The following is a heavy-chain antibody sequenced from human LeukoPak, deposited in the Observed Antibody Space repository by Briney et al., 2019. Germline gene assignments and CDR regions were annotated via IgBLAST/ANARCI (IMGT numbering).Heavy chain of an antibody. Sequence: PGGSLRLSCAASGFTFSSYAMSWVRQAPGKGLEWIGYIYYSGSTNYNPSLKSRVTISVDTSKNQFSLKLSSVTAADTAVYYCARATTVKPHAFDIWGQGTMVTVSS. D-gene: IGHD4-17*01. CDR1: GFTFSSYA. J-gene: IGHJ3*02. CDR3: ARATTVKPHAFDI. V-gene: IGHV4-59*01. CDR2: IYYSGST.